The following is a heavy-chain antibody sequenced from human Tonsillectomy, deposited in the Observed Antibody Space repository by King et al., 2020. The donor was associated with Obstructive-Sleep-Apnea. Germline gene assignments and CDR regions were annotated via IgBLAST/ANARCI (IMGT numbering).Heavy chain of an antibody. CDR2: IYYSGST. CDR1: GGSISSGGYS. V-gene: IGHV4-30-4*07. D-gene: IGHD6-13*01. J-gene: IGHJ3*02. CDR3: AREVEAAASGPFDI. Sequence: VQLQESGPGLVKPSQTLSLTCAVSGGSISSGGYSWSWIRQPPGKGLEWIGYIYYSGSTYYNPSLKSRVTISVDTSKNKFSLKLRSVTAADTAVYYCAREVEAAASGPFDIWGQGTMVTVSS.